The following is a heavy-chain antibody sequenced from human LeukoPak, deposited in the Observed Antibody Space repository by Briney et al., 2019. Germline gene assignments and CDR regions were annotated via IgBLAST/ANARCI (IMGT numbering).Heavy chain of an antibody. CDR2: IHPGDSNI. CDR3: ARQPPNYYGMDV. CDR1: GYTLTNYW. Sequence: HGESLKISCKGSGYTLTNYWIGWVRQMPAQGPEWMGIIHPGDSNIRYSPSFEGQVTISADTSINTAYLQWSSLKASDTAMYFCARQPPNYYGMDVWGQGTTVTVSS. J-gene: IGHJ6*02. V-gene: IGHV5-51*01.